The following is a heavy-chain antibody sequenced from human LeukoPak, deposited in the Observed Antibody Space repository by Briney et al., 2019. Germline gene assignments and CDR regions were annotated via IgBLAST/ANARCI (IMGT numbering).Heavy chain of an antibody. CDR2: ISSNSKYT. Sequence: GGSLRLSCAASGFMFSDYFMSWIRQAPGKELEWISYISSNSKYTKYADSVKGRFTISRDNAKKSLYLQMNSPRAEDTAVYYCARDNGNKYYFDYWGQGTLVTVSS. CDR3: ARDNGNKYYFDY. J-gene: IGHJ4*02. V-gene: IGHV3-11*05. CDR1: GFMFSDYF. D-gene: IGHD2-8*01.